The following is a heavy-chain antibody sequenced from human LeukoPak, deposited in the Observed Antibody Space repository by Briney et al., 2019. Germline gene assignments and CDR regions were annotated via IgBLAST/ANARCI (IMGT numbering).Heavy chain of an antibody. CDR2: IYYSGST. D-gene: IGHD6-6*01. V-gene: IGHV4-59*08. Sequence: SETLSLTCTVSGDSISTYYWSWIRQPPGKGLEWIGCIYYSGSTNYNPSLKSRVTISVDTSKNQFSLKLSSVTAADTAVYYCARHVSSAARLFDYWDQGTLVTVSS. CDR3: ARHVSSAARLFDY. CDR1: GDSISTYY. J-gene: IGHJ4*02.